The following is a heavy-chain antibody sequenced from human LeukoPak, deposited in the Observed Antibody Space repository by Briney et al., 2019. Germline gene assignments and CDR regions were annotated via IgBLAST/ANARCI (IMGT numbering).Heavy chain of an antibody. CDR3: PRDRRSATVNNYYYYYMDV. V-gene: IGHV4-4*07. CDR2: IDTSGST. D-gene: IGHD4-11*01. Sequence: SEPLSLTRTLSDGSISGYYWSWIRQPAGKGLEWIGRIDTSGSTNYNPSLKSRVTMSVDTSKNQFSLKLTSVTAADTVVYFCPRDRRSATVNNYYYYYMDVWAKGTTVTVSS. J-gene: IGHJ6*03. CDR1: DGSISGYY.